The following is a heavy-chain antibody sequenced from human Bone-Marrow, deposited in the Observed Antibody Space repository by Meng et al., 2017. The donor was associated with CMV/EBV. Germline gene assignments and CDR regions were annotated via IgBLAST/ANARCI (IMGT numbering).Heavy chain of an antibody. CDR1: GFTFSSYE. CDR3: ARAYCSGGSCPHPYYYYGMDV. D-gene: IGHD2-15*01. J-gene: IGHJ6*02. Sequence: GESLKISCAASGFTFSSYEMNWVRQAPGKGLEWVSYISSSGSTIYYADSVKGRFTISRDNSKNTLYLQMNSLRAEDTAVYYCARAYCSGGSCPHPYYYYGMDVWGQGTTVTVSS. V-gene: IGHV3-48*03. CDR2: ISSSGSTI.